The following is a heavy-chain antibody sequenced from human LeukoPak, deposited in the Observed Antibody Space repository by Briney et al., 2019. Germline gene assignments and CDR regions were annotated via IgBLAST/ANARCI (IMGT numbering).Heavy chain of an antibody. CDR2: ISAYNGNT. J-gene: IGHJ5*02. Sequence: ASVKVSCKASGYTFTTHGICWVRQAPGQGLEWMGWISAYNGNTNYAQKFQGRVTLTRNTPLSTAYMELSSLRSEDTAVYYCARGSIIVGGLNWFDPWGQGTLVTVSS. CDR1: GYTFTTHG. V-gene: IGHV1-18*01. D-gene: IGHD1-26*01. CDR3: ARGSIIVGGLNWFDP.